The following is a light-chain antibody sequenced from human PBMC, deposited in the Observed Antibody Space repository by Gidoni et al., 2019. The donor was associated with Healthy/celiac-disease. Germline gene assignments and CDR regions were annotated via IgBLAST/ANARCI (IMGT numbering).Light chain of an antibody. V-gene: IGKV3-11*01. Sequence: EIVLTQSPATLSLSPGERATLSCRASQSVSSYLAWYQQKPGQAPRLLIYDASNRATGIPVRFSGSGSGTDFTLTISSLEPEDFAVYYCQQRSNWPPGLTFGGXTKVEIK. J-gene: IGKJ4*01. CDR1: QSVSSY. CDR3: QQRSNWPPGLT. CDR2: DAS.